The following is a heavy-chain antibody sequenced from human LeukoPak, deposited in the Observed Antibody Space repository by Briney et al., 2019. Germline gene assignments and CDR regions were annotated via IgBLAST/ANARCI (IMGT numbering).Heavy chain of an antibody. V-gene: IGHV3-30*02. CDR1: ASTFSNYD. D-gene: IGHD6-19*01. CDR2: IRYDGSEK. CDR3: ARPTGSGTFDI. Sequence: GGSLRLSCAASASTFSNYDIHWVRQAPGKGLEWVAFIRYDGSEKKFADSAKGRFTISRDKSKNTLDLQMDSLRGEDTAVYYCARPTGSGTFDIWGQGTMVTVSS. J-gene: IGHJ3*02.